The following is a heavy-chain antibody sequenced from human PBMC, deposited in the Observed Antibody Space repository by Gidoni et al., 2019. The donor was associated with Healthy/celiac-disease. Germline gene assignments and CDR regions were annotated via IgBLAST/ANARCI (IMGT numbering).Heavy chain of an antibody. CDR1: VGSFSGYY. CDR2: INHSGST. V-gene: IGHV4-34*01. CDR3: ASVTNSSSWYNWFDP. Sequence: QVQLQQWGAGLLKPSEPLSLTCAVYVGSFSGYYWSWIRQPPGKGLEWIGEINHSGSTNYNPSLKSRVTISVDTSKNQFSLKLSSVTAADTAVYYCASVTNSSSWYNWFDPWGQGTLVTVSS. J-gene: IGHJ5*02. D-gene: IGHD6-13*01.